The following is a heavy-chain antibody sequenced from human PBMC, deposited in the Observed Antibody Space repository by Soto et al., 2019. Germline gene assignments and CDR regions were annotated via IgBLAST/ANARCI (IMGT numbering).Heavy chain of an antibody. J-gene: IGHJ6*02. Sequence: LSLTCTVSGGSISSGGYYWSWIRQHPGKGLEWIGYIYYSGSTYYNPSLKSRVTISVDTSKNQFSLKLSSVTAADTAVYYCARDKGMNYYDSSGYPYYYYGMDVWGQGTTVTVSS. CDR1: GGSISSGGYY. CDR2: IYYSGST. CDR3: ARDKGMNYYDSSGYPYYYYGMDV. V-gene: IGHV4-31*03. D-gene: IGHD3-22*01.